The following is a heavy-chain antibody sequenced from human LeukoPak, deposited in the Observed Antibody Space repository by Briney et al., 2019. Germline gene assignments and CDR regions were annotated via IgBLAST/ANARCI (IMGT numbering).Heavy chain of an antibody. CDR2: ISPYNGDR. CDR1: GYAFTNYA. J-gene: IGHJ5*02. CDR3: ARLRLGELSLGFNP. D-gene: IGHD3-16*02. Sequence: ASVKVSCKASGYAFTNYAITWVRQAPGQGPEWMGWISPYNGDRRDALKFQDRVTMTTDTSTTTAYMELRSLRSDATAVYYCARLRLGELSLGFNPWGQGTLVTVSS. V-gene: IGHV1-18*01.